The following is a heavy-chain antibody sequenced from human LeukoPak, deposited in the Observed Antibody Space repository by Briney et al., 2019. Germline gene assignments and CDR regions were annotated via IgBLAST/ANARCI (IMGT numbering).Heavy chain of an antibody. Sequence: GGSLRLSCAASGFTFSSYAMSWVRQAPGKGLEWVSAISGSGGSTYYADSVKGRFTISRDNSKNTLYLQMNSLRAEDTAVYYCAKDPGCSSTSCYPYNWFDPWGQGTLVTVSS. J-gene: IGHJ5*02. CDR2: ISGSGGST. CDR1: GFTFSSYA. V-gene: IGHV3-23*01. CDR3: AKDPGCSSTSCYPYNWFDP. D-gene: IGHD2-2*01.